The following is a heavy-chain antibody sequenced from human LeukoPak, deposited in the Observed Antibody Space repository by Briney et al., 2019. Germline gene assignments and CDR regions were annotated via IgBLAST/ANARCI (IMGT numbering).Heavy chain of an antibody. V-gene: IGHV3-53*01. CDR1: GFTVSSNY. CDR2: IYSGGST. J-gene: IGHJ4*02. Sequence: GGSLRLSCAASGFTVSSNYMSWVRQAPGKGLEWVSVIYSGGSTYYADSVKGRFTISRDNSKNTLYLQMNSLRAEDTAVYYCASRGFHCSSPSGPDNGGKEPLVTVPS. CDR3: ASRGFHCSSPSGPDN. D-gene: IGHD2-2*01.